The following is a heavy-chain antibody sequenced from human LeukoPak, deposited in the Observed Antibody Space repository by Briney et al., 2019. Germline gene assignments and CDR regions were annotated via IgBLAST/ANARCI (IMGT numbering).Heavy chain of an antibody. Sequence: SETLSLTCTVSGGSISSYYWSWIRQPPGKGLEWIGYIYYSGSTNYNPSLKSRVTISVDTSKNQFSLKLSSVTAADTAVYYCARHPNLPYYFDYWGQGTPVTVSS. D-gene: IGHD5/OR15-5a*01. J-gene: IGHJ4*02. V-gene: IGHV4-59*08. CDR2: IYYSGST. CDR1: GGSISSYY. CDR3: ARHPNLPYYFDY.